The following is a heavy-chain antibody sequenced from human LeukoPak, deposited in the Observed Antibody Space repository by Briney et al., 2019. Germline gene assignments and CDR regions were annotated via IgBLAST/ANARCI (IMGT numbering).Heavy chain of an antibody. Sequence: PSGTLSLTCSVSGGSMSSFYWSWIRQPPGKGLEWIGYVYYSGNTDYNPSLKSRVTISADTSKNQFSLNLRSVTAADTAVYYCAKLGSPRAFWGQGILVRVSS. CDR1: GGSMSSFY. D-gene: IGHD3-16*01. CDR3: AKLGSPRAF. J-gene: IGHJ4*02. V-gene: IGHV4-59*01. CDR2: VYYSGNT.